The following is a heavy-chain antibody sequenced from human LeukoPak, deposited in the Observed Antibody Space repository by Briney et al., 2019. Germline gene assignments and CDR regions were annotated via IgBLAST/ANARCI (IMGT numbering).Heavy chain of an antibody. V-gene: IGHV3-48*03. CDR1: GFTFSSYE. D-gene: IGHD3-10*02. CDR3: AELGITMTGGV. J-gene: IGHJ6*04. Sequence: GGSLRLSCAASGFTFSSYEMNWVRQAPGKGLEWVSYISSSGSTIYYADSVKGRFTISRDNAKNSLYPLMNSLRAEDTAVYYCAELGITMTGGVWGKGTTVTISS. CDR2: ISSSGSTI.